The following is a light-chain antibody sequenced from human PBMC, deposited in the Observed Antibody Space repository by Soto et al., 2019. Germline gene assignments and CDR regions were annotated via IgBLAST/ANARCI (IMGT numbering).Light chain of an antibody. V-gene: IGKV3-20*01. CDR1: QSVSSSY. Sequence: EIVLTQSPGTLSLSPGERATLSCRASQSVSSSYLAWYQQKPGQAPRLLIYGASSRATGIPDRFSGSGSGTDFTLIISSLQSEDSAVYYCQQYNSWLWTFGQGTKVAIK. J-gene: IGKJ1*01. CDR3: QQYNSWLWT. CDR2: GAS.